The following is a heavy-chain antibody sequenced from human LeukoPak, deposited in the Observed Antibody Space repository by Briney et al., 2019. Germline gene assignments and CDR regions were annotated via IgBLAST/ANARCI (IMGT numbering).Heavy chain of an antibody. CDR1: GFTFSSYW. CDR2: IKQDGSEK. J-gene: IGHJ5*02. D-gene: IGHD3-3*01. Sequence: QTGGSLRLSCAASGFTFSSYWMSWVRQAPGKGLEWVANIKQDGSEKYYVDSVKGRFTISRDNAKNSLYLQMNSLRAEDTAVYYCARELIFGVVIIGGPNWLDPWGQGTLVTVSS. CDR3: ARELIFGVVIIGGPNWLDP. V-gene: IGHV3-7*01.